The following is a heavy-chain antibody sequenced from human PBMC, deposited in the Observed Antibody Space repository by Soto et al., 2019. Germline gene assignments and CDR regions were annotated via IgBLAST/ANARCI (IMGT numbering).Heavy chain of an antibody. CDR3: ASDRDDYGSGNYYNRIDF. V-gene: IGHV1-69*01. CDR2: IITIFVTP. Sequence: QVQLVQSGAEVKKPGSSVKVSCKASGGIFSTYAISWLRRAPGQWLEWMGGIITIFVTPKYAQRLQGRVTIPADESTSTAYKEMSRLTSEDTAVYYCASDRDDYGSGNYYNRIDFWGQGTLVTVSS. D-gene: IGHD3-10*01. CDR1: GGIFSTYA. J-gene: IGHJ4*02.